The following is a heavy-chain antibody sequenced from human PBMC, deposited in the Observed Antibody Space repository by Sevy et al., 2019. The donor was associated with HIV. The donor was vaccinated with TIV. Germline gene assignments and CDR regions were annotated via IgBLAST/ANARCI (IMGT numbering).Heavy chain of an antibody. J-gene: IGHJ3*01. Sequence: GGSLRLSCAASGFIFSNYAMSWVRQAPGKGLEWVSTISGSAGGTYYADSVKGRFTISRENSKNTRYVEMSNVRVEDTAVYYCAKKLGATTRDAFDVWGQGTMVTVSS. CDR1: GFIFSNYA. V-gene: IGHV3-23*01. CDR2: ISGSAGGT. D-gene: IGHD1-26*01. CDR3: AKKLGATTRDAFDV.